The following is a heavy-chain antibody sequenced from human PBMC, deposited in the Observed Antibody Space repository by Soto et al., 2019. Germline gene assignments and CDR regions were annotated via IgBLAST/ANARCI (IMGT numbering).Heavy chain of an antibody. J-gene: IGHJ5*02. V-gene: IGHV3-49*03. CDR3: TCDLAAAGTGDWFDP. D-gene: IGHD6-13*01. CDR2: IRSKAYGGTT. Sequence: GGSLRLSCTASGFTFGDYAMSWFRQAPGKGLEWVGFIRSKAYGGTTEYAASVKGRFTISRDDSKSIAYLQMNSLKTEDTAVYYCTCDLAAAGTGDWFDPWGQGTLVTVSS. CDR1: GFTFGDYA.